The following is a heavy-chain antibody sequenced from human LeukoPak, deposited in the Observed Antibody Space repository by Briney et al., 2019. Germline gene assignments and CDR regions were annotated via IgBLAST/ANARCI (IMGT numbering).Heavy chain of an antibody. CDR1: GGSFSGYY. CDR3: ARGSPKLGYCSSTSCSVFDY. Sequence: PSETLSLTCAVYGGSFSGYYWSWIRQPPGKGLEWIGEINHSGSTNYNPSLKSRVTISVDTSKNQFSLKLSSVTAADTAVYYCARGSPKLGYCSSTSCSVFDYWDQGTLVTVSS. V-gene: IGHV4-34*01. D-gene: IGHD2-2*01. J-gene: IGHJ4*02. CDR2: INHSGST.